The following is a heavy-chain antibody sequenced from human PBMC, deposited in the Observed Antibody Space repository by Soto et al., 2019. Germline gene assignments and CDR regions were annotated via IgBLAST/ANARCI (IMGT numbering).Heavy chain of an antibody. D-gene: IGHD1-1*01. J-gene: IGHJ5*02. CDR2: ISGGGGNT. V-gene: IGHV3-23*01. CDR3: AKSLNINWKNWFDP. Sequence: GGSLRLSCAASGFTFSSYAMSWVRQAPGKGLEWVSTISGGGGNTYYADSVKGRFTISRDNSKNTLYLQMNSLRAEDTAVYYCAKSLNINWKNWFDPWGQGTLVTVSS. CDR1: GFTFSSYA.